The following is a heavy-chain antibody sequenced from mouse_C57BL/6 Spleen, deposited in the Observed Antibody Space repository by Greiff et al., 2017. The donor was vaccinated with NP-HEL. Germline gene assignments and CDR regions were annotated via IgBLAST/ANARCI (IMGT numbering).Heavy chain of an antibody. V-gene: IGHV1-4*01. CDR1: GYTFTSYT. D-gene: IGHD2-1*01. J-gene: IGHJ4*01. CDR2: INPSSGYT. CDR3: ARWGNYEDYAMDY. Sequence: QVQLKQSGAELARPGASVKMSCKASGYTFTSYTMHWVKQRPGQGLEWIGYINPSSGYTKYNQKFKDKATLTADKSTSTAYMQLSSLTSEDSAVYYCARWGNYEDYAMDYWGQGTSVTVSS.